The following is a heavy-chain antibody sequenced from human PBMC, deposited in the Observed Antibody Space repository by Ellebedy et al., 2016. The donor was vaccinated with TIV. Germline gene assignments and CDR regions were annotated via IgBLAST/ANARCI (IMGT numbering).Heavy chain of an antibody. D-gene: IGHD5-12*01. CDR1: GGSISSSSYY. CDR3: AREVPNIVATIYYYYYGMDV. V-gene: IGHV4-39*07. CDR2: IYYSGST. J-gene: IGHJ6*02. Sequence: SETLSLTXTVSGGSISSSSYYWGWIRQPPGKGLEWIGSIYYSGSTYYNPSLKSRVTISVDTSKNQFSLKLSSVTAADTAVYYCAREVPNIVATIYYYYYGMDVWGQGTTVTVSS.